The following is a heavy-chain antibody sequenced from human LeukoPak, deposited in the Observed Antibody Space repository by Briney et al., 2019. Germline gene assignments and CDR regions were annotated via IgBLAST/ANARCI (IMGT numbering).Heavy chain of an antibody. CDR1: GFTFNTCS. CDR3: ASGTVSGRDGLFGAFDI. Sequence: GGSLRLSCEASGFTFNTCSMNWARQAPGKGLEWVSSIDSSGGYMFYAHSVKGRFTISRDNAKNSLYLQMNSLRAEDTALYYCASGTVSGRDGLFGAFDIWGQGTMVTVSS. J-gene: IGHJ3*02. CDR2: IDSSGGYM. D-gene: IGHD1-1*01. V-gene: IGHV3-21*01.